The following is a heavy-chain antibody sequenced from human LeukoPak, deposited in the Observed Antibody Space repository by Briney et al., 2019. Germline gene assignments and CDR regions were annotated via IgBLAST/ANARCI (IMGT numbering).Heavy chain of an antibody. V-gene: IGHV3-21*01. J-gene: IGHJ4*02. CDR3: ARGIHYYDSSGYEFDY. CDR1: VFTFSSYS. D-gene: IGHD3-22*01. Sequence: GGSLRLSCAASVFTFSSYSMNWVRQAPGKGREWVSSISSSSSYIYYADSVKGRFTISRDNAKNSLYLQMNSLRAEDTAVYYCARGIHYYDSSGYEFDYWGQGTLVTVSS. CDR2: ISSSSSYI.